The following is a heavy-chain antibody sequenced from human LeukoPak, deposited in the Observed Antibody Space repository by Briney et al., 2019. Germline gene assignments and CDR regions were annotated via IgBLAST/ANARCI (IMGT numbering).Heavy chain of an antibody. CDR3: ARHLKSIAAAGKGYFDY. CDR1: GGSISSSSYY. Sequence: SETLPLTCTVSGGSISSSSYYWGWIRQPPGKGLEWIGSIYYSGSTYYNPSLKSRVTISVDTFKNQLSLKLSSVTAADTAVYYCARHLKSIAAAGKGYFDYWGQGTLVTVSS. V-gene: IGHV4-39*01. CDR2: IYYSGST. J-gene: IGHJ4*02. D-gene: IGHD6-13*01.